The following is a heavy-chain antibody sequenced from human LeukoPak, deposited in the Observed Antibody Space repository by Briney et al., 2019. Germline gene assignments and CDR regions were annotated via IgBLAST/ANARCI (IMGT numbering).Heavy chain of an antibody. Sequence: PSQTLSLTCTVSGGSLNSGGSFSSPGHSWSWVRQAPGKGLEWIGYIFHCVTTSYNPSLQSRVTISLEPCKTQFSLRLTSVTAADTAVYFCARGRPGIYGATYLDSWGRGALVTVSS. D-gene: IGHD1-1*01. J-gene: IGHJ4*02. CDR1: GGSLNSGGSFSSPGHS. V-gene: IGHV4-30-2*01. CDR3: ARGRPGIYGATYLDS. CDR2: IFHCVTT.